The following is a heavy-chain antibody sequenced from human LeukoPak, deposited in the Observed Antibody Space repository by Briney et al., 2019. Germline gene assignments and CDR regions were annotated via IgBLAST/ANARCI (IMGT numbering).Heavy chain of an antibody. J-gene: IGHJ4*02. V-gene: IGHV3-74*01. Sequence: GWTLRATCAASASTSSRYWRYGIRQAPGKGLVWVSRINSDGRSTSCADSEKGRCTISRDNAKNTMYVQMNRRSAEDADVYYCARDQGIAVAGDYWGQGTLVTVSS. D-gene: IGHD6-19*01. CDR1: ASTSSRYW. CDR2: INSDGRST. CDR3: ARDQGIAVAGDY.